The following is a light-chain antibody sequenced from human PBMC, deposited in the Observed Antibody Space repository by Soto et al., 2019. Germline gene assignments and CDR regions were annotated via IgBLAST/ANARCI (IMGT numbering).Light chain of an antibody. Sequence: DIQMTQSPSTLSASVGDRVTLTCRASQSVSSWLAWYQQKPGKAPKLLIYDASSLESGVPTRFSGSGSGTEYTPTISSLQPDDFSTYYGEQYNSYWYTFGQGTKLEIK. CDR3: EQYNSYWYT. V-gene: IGKV1-5*01. CDR2: DAS. CDR1: QSVSSW. J-gene: IGKJ2*01.